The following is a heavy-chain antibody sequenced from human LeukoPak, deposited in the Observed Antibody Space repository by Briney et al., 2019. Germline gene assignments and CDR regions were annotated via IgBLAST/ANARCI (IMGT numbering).Heavy chain of an antibody. J-gene: IGHJ4*02. V-gene: IGHV1-2*04. CDR3: ARCRDSRGSSPIWFGELEYYFDY. D-gene: IGHD3-10*01. CDR2: INPNSGGT. Sequence: ASVKVSCKASGYTFTGYYMHWVRQAPGQGLEWMGWINPNSGGTNYAQKFQGWVTMTRDTSISTAYMELSSLRSEDTAVYYCARCRDSRGSSPIWFGELEYYFDYWGQGTLVTVSS. CDR1: GYTFTGYY.